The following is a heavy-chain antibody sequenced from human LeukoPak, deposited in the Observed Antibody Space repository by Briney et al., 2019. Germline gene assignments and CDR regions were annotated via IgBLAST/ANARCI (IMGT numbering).Heavy chain of an antibody. Sequence: ASVKVSCKAAGYPFIGYYMHWVRQAPGQGLEWMGWINPNSGGTNYAQKSQGRVTMTRDTSISIAYMELSRLRSDDSAVYYCARARLDYGSRSVNQYYYYMDVWGKGTTVTISS. D-gene: IGHD3-10*01. CDR3: ARARLDYGSRSVNQYYYYMDV. CDR1: GYPFIGYY. CDR2: INPNSGGT. V-gene: IGHV1-2*02. J-gene: IGHJ6*03.